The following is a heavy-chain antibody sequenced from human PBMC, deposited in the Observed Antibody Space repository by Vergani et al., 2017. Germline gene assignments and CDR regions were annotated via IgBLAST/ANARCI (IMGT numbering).Heavy chain of an antibody. CDR2: IWYDGSNK. V-gene: IGHV3-33*01. CDR3: ARDRVYSSGWYLGAFDI. Sequence: QVQLVESGGGVVQPGRSLRLSCAASGFTFSSYGMHWVRQAPGKGLEWVAVIWYDGSNKYYADSVKGRFTISRDNSKNTLYLQMNSLRAEDTAVYYCARDRVYSSGWYLGAFDIWGQGTMVTVSS. D-gene: IGHD6-19*01. J-gene: IGHJ3*02. CDR1: GFTFSSYG.